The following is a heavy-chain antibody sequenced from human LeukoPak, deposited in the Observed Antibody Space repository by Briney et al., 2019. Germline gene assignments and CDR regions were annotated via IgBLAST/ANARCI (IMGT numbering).Heavy chain of an antibody. CDR3: ARDQGTNKWLLQY. CDR2: IWYDGSNK. V-gene: IGHV3-33*01. D-gene: IGHD3-22*01. Sequence: GGSLRLSCAASGFTFSSYGMHWVRQAPGKGLEWVAVIWYDGSNKYYADSVKGRFTISRDNSKNTLYLQMNSLRAEDTAVYYCARDQGTNKWLLQYWGQETLVTVSS. CDR1: GFTFSSYG. J-gene: IGHJ4*02.